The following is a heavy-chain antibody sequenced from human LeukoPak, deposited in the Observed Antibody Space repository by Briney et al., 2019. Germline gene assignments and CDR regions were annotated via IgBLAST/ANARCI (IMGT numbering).Heavy chain of an antibody. J-gene: IGHJ6*02. D-gene: IGHD7-27*01. CDR1: GFTFSIYS. V-gene: IGHV3-48*02. Sequence: GGSLRLSCAASGFTFSIYSMNWVRQAPGKGLEWVSYISSSSSTIYYADSVKGRFTISRDNAKNSLYLQMNSLRDEDTAVYYCARDGLTYYYYGMDVWGQGTTVTVSS. CDR2: ISSSSSTI. CDR3: ARDGLTYYYYGMDV.